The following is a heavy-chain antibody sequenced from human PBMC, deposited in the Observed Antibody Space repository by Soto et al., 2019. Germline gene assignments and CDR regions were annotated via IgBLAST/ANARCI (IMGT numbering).Heavy chain of an antibody. CDR1: GFTFSSYG. D-gene: IGHD6-19*01. J-gene: IGHJ4*02. CDR2: ISYDGSNK. CDR3: ARINSGWGPLSPYPFDY. Sequence: RLSCAASGFTFSSYGMHWVRQAPGKGLEWVAVISYDGSNKYYADSVKGRFTISRDNSKNTLYLQMNSLRAEDTAVYYCARINSGWGPLSPYPFDYWGQGALVTVSS. V-gene: IGHV3-30*03.